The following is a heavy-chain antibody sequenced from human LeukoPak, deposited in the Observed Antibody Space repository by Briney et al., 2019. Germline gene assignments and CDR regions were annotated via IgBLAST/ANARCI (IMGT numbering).Heavy chain of an antibody. CDR2: IRYDGSNK. CDR3: AKDVDTAMNGVDY. Sequence: GGSLRLSCAASGFTFSSYGMHWVRQAPGKGLEWVAFIRYDGSNKYYADSVKGRFTISRDNSKNTLYLQMNSLRAEDTAVYYCAKDVDTAMNGVDYWGRGTLVTVSS. J-gene: IGHJ4*02. CDR1: GFTFSSYG. D-gene: IGHD5-18*01. V-gene: IGHV3-30*02.